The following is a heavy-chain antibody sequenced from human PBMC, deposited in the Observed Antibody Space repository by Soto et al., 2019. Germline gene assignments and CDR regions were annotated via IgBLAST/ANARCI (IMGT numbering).Heavy chain of an antibody. CDR2: INLNSGGT. D-gene: IGHD2-2*02. CDR1: GYTFTGYY. V-gene: IGHV1-2*04. CDR3: ARQLSPYTYFDS. J-gene: IGHJ4*02. Sequence: QVQLVQSGAEVKKPGASVKVSCKASGYTFTGYYMHWVRQAPGQGLEWMGWINLNSGGTNYAQKLHGWVSLTRDTLLSTAYMELSRLRSDDTVVYYCARQLSPYTYFDSRGQGTLVTVSS.